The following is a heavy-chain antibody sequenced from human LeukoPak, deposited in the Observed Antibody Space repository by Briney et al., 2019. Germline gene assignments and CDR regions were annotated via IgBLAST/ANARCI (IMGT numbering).Heavy chain of an antibody. V-gene: IGHV3-66*01. Sequence: GRSLRLSCAASGFTLTSNYMSWVRQAPGKGLEWVSIISSGGGAYYSDSVKGRFTISRDNSRNTLFLQMNSLRAEDTAMYYCARVFPPNWFDPWGQGTLVTVSS. CDR1: GFTLTSNY. CDR2: ISSGGGA. CDR3: ARVFPPNWFDP. D-gene: IGHD3-10*02. J-gene: IGHJ5*02.